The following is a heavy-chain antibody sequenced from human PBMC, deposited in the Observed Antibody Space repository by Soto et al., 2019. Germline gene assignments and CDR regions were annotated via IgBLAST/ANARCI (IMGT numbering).Heavy chain of an antibody. CDR1: GFTFSSYA. J-gene: IGHJ4*02. V-gene: IGHV3-23*01. D-gene: IGHD2-15*01. CDR3: AKDNVVVVAATLFDY. Sequence: EVQLLESGGGLVQPGGSLRLSCAASGFTFSSYAMSWVRQAPGKGLEWVSAISGSGGSTYYADSVKGRFTISRDNSKNMLYLQMNSLRAEDTAVYYCAKDNVVVVAATLFDYWGQGTLVTVSS. CDR2: ISGSGGST.